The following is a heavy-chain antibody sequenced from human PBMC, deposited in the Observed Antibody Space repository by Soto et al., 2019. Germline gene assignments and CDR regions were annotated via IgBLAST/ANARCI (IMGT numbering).Heavy chain of an antibody. D-gene: IGHD3-10*01. Sequence: QVQLVESGGGVVQPGRSLRLSCAASGFTFSTYGLHWVRQAPGKGLEWVAVISYDGSTKYYADSLKGRFTISRDNSKNALYRQMNSLSPEDTAVYDWASVDYYGSGRGVGYFDYWGQGTLVTVSS. J-gene: IGHJ4*02. CDR2: ISYDGSTK. CDR1: GFTFSTYG. CDR3: ASVDYYGSGRGVGYFDY. V-gene: IGHV3-30-3*01.